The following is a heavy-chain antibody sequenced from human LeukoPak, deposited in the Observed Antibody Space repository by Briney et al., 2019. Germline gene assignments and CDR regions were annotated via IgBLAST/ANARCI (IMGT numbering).Heavy chain of an antibody. V-gene: IGHV3-66*01. Sequence: QPGGSLRLSCAASGFTVSSNYMSWVRQAPGKGLEWVSVIYSGGSTYYADSVKGRFTISRDNSKNTLYLQMNSLRAEDTAVYYCARDRYCSGGSCYYYYYGMDVWGQGTTVTVSS. CDR3: ARDRYCSGGSCYYYYYGMDV. CDR2: IYSGGST. D-gene: IGHD2-15*01. J-gene: IGHJ6*02. CDR1: GFTVSSNY.